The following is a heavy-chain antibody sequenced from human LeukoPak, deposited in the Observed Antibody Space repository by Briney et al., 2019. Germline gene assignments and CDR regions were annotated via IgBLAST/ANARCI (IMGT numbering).Heavy chain of an antibody. D-gene: IGHD3-16*01. CDR2: TYYRSKWYN. CDR3: ARDGRGSEDLQEVGYFDY. CDR1: GDSVSSNSAA. Sequence: SQTLSLTRAISGDSVSSNSAAWNWIRQSPSRGLEWLGRTYYRSKWYNDYAVSVKSRITINPDTSKNQFSLQLNSVTPEDTAVYYCARDGRGSEDLQEVGYFDYWGQGTLVTVSS. V-gene: IGHV6-1*01. J-gene: IGHJ4*02.